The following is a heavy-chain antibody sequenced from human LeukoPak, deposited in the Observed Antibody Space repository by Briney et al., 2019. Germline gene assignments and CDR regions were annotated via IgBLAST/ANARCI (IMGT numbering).Heavy chain of an antibody. CDR2: INPNSGGT. CDR3: ARGGTVGPRGRFDS. V-gene: IGHV1-2*02. Sequence: ASVKVSCKASAYTFTGYYMHWVRQARGQGREWMGWINPNSGGTHYVQKFQGRVTMTRDPSLSTAYRELSRLRSDHTAVYYCARGGTVGPRGRFDSWRQGTLVTVSS. D-gene: IGHD1-26*01. J-gene: IGHJ4*02. CDR1: AYTFTGYY.